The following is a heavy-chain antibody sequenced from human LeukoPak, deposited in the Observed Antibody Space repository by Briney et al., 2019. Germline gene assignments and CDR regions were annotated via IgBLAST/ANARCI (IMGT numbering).Heavy chain of an antibody. J-gene: IGHJ5*02. V-gene: IGHV3-23*01. Sequence: GGSLRPSCAASGFTFSSYAMSWVRQAPGKGLEWVSGISGSGRSTYYADSVKGRFTILRDNSKNTLYLQINSLRAEDTALYYCAKDFTSNSLNWFDPWGQGTLVTVSS. D-gene: IGHD3-16*01. CDR1: GFTFSSYA. CDR3: AKDFTSNSLNWFDP. CDR2: ISGSGRST.